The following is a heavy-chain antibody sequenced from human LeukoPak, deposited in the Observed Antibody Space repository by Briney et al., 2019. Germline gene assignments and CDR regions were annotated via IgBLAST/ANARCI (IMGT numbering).Heavy chain of an antibody. CDR1: GGSISSYY. J-gene: IGHJ4*02. CDR3: ARDSTYYYDSGSSGPHYFDN. D-gene: IGHD3-10*01. Sequence: SETLSLTCTVSGGSISSYYWSWIQQPPGKGLEWIGYIYYSGSTNYNPSPKSRVTISVDTSKNQFSLKLSSVTAEDTAVYYCARDSTYYYDSGSSGPHYFDNWGQGTLVTVSS. V-gene: IGHV4-59*01. CDR2: IYYSGST.